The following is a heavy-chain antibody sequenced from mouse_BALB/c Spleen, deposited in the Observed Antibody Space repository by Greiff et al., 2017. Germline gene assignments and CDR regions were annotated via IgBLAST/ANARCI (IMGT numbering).Heavy chain of an antibody. Sequence: VQRVESGPELVKPGASVRISCKASGYTFTSYYIHWVKQRPGQGLEWIGWIYPGNVNTKYNEKFKGKATLTADKSSSTAYMQLSSLTSEDSAVYFCARSDRLYGYWYFDVWGAGTTVTVSS. CDR2: IYPGNVNT. CDR1: GYTFTSYY. D-gene: IGHD1-1*01. J-gene: IGHJ1*01. V-gene: IGHV1S56*01. CDR3: ARSDRLYGYWYFDV.